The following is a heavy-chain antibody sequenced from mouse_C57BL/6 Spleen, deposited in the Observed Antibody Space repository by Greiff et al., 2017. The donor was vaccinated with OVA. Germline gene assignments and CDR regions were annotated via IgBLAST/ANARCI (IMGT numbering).Heavy chain of an antibody. CDR3: ARYMGEGYYDYYAMDY. Sequence: EVKVVESGGGLVQPGGSLSLSCAASGFTFTDYYMSWVRQPPGKALEWLGFIRNKANGYTTEYSASVKGRFTISRDNSQSILYLQMNALRAEDSATYYCARYMGEGYYDYYAMDYWGQGTSVTVSS. J-gene: IGHJ4*01. V-gene: IGHV7-3*01. CDR1: GFTFTDYY. D-gene: IGHD2-3*01. CDR2: IRNKANGYTT.